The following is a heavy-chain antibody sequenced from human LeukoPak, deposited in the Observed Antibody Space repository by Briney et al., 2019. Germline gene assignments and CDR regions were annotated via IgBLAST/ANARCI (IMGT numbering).Heavy chain of an antibody. CDR3: ARGHSSSWFRY. CDR2: IIPILGIA. Sequence: SVKVSCKASGGTFSSYAISWVRQAPRQGLEWMGRIIPILGIANYAQKFQGRVTITADKSTSTAYMELSSLRSEDTAVYYCARGHSSSWFRYWGQGTPVTVSS. V-gene: IGHV1-69*04. CDR1: GGTFSSYA. D-gene: IGHD6-13*01. J-gene: IGHJ4*02.